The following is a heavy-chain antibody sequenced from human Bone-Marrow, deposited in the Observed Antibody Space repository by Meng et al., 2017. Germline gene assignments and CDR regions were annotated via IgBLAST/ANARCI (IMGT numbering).Heavy chain of an antibody. CDR3: AKNGARSPTDY. CDR1: GFTFSSYA. Sequence: EVRLLESGGGLVQPAGSLRLSCAASGFTFSSYAMTWVRQAPGKGLEWVSAISGSGGSTYYADSVKGRFTISRDNSKTTLYLQMNRLRADDTAVYYCAKNGARSPTDYWGQGTLVTVSS. D-gene: IGHD2-8*01. CDR2: ISGSGGST. J-gene: IGHJ4*02. V-gene: IGHV3-23*01.